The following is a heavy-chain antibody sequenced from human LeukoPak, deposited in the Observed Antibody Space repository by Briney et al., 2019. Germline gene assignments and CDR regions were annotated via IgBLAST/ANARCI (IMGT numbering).Heavy chain of an antibody. Sequence: EPGGSLRLSCAASGFTFSSYGMHWVRQAPGKGLEWVAFIRYDGNNKYYADSVKGRFTISRDNSKNSLYLQMNSLRAEDTAVYYCARGGYTVTTYRVYWGQGTLVTVSS. J-gene: IGHJ4*02. CDR2: IRYDGNNK. V-gene: IGHV3-30*02. CDR3: ARGGYTVTTYRVY. CDR1: GFTFSSYG. D-gene: IGHD4-17*01.